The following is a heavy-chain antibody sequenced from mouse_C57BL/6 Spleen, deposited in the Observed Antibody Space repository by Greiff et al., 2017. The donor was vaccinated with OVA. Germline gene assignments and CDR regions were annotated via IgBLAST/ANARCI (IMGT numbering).Heavy chain of an antibody. CDR2: IYPGDGDT. J-gene: IGHJ4*01. Sequence: QVQLQQSGPELVKPGASVKISCKASGYAFSSSWMNWVKPRPGKGLEWIGRIYPGDGDTNYNGKFKGKATLTADKSSSTAYMQLSSLTSEDSAVYFCARSGLPDAMDYWGQGTSVTVSS. CDR1: GYAFSSSW. CDR3: ARSGLPDAMDY. D-gene: IGHD2-2*01. V-gene: IGHV1-82*01.